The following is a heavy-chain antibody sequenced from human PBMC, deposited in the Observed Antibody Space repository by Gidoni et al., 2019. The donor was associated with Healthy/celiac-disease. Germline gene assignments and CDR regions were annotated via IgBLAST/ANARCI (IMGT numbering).Heavy chain of an antibody. J-gene: IGHJ6*02. CDR2: ISSSSSYI. Sequence: EVQLVESGGGLVKPGGSLRLPCAASGFTFSSYSMNWVRQAPGKGLEWVSSISSSSSYIYYADSVKGRFTISRDNAKNSLYLQMNSLRAEDTAVYYCARAGSSSPSHYYYGMDVWGQGTTVTVSS. D-gene: IGHD6-6*01. V-gene: IGHV3-21*01. CDR3: ARAGSSSPSHYYYGMDV. CDR1: GFTFSSYS.